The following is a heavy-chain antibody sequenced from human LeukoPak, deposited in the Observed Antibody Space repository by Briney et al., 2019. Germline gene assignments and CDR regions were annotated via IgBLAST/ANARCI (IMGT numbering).Heavy chain of an antibody. CDR2: ISAYNGNT. J-gene: IGHJ6*03. D-gene: IGHD6-13*01. CDR1: GYTFTSYG. CDR3: ARGYSSSWYGYMDV. V-gene: IGHV1-18*01. Sequence: ASVRVSCKASGYTFTSYGISWVRQAPGQGLEWMGWISAYNGNTNYAQKLQGRVTMTTDTSTSTAYMELRSLRSDDTAVYYCARGYSSSWYGYMDVWGKGTTVTISS.